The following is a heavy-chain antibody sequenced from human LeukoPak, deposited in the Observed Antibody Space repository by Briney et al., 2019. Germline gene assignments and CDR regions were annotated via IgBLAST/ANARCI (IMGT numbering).Heavy chain of an antibody. J-gene: IGHJ6*02. CDR2: IYSGGST. CDR1: GFTVSSNY. Sequence: PGGSLRLSRAASGFTVSSNYMSWVRQAPGKGLEWVSVIYSGGSTYYADSVKGRFTISRDNSKNTLYLQMNSLRAEDTAVYYCAREKGGYSYGYYYYYGMDVWGQGTTVTVSS. D-gene: IGHD5-18*01. CDR3: AREKGGYSYGYYYYYGMDV. V-gene: IGHV3-53*01.